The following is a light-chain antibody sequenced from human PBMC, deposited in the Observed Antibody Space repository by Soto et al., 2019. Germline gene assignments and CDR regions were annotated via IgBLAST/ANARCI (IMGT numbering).Light chain of an antibody. CDR1: QSVSANY. CDR2: GAS. V-gene: IGKV3-20*01. CDR3: QQYGSLPWT. Sequence: EIVLTQSPGTLSLSPGEEATLSCRASQSVSANYLAWYQQKPGQTPRPLIYGASSRAIGIPDRXSGSGSGXXXXXXXXXXEPEDFAXYYCQQYGSLPWTFGQGTKVEIK. J-gene: IGKJ1*01.